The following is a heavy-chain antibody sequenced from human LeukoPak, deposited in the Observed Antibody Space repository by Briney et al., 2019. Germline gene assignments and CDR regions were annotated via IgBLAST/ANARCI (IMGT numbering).Heavy chain of an antibody. J-gene: IGHJ5*02. CDR1: GFAFSGSA. D-gene: IGHD1-20*01. Sequence: GGSLRLSCAASGFAFSGSAMHWVRQASGKGLEWVGRIYSKANSYATTYAASVKGRFTISRDDSKNTSYLQMNSLKTEDTAVYYCARDNSIGGRGWWFDPWGRGTLVTVSS. CDR2: IYSKANSYAT. CDR3: ARDNSIGGRGWWFDP. V-gene: IGHV3-73*01.